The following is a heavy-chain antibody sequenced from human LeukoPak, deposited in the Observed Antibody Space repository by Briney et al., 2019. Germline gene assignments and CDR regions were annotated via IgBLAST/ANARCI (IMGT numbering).Heavy chain of an antibody. Sequence: PGGSLRLSCAASGFTFSNYAMHWVRQAPGKGLEWVAIISYDGSNKYYADSVKGRFTISRDNSKNTLYLQMNSLRAEDTAVYYCARGSYNYYDSSGYSAFDIWGQGTMVTVSS. CDR2: ISYDGSNK. CDR1: GFTFSNYA. V-gene: IGHV3-30*04. D-gene: IGHD3-22*01. J-gene: IGHJ3*02. CDR3: ARGSYNYYDSSGYSAFDI.